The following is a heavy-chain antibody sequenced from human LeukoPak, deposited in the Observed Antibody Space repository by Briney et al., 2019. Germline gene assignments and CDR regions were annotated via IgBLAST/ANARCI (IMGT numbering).Heavy chain of an antibody. CDR3: ARSHDDYGGEFDY. D-gene: IGHD4-17*01. CDR1: GFTFSSYS. J-gene: IGHJ4*02. V-gene: IGHV3-30*03. CDR2: ISYDGSNK. Sequence: GGSLRLSCAASGFTFSSYSMNWVRQAPGKGLEWVAVISYDGSNKYYADSVKGRFTISRDNSKNTLYLQMNSLRAEDTAVYYCARSHDDYGGEFDYWGQGTLVTASS.